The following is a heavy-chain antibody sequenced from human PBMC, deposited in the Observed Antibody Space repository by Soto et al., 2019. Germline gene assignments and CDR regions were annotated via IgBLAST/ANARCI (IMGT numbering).Heavy chain of an antibody. CDR2: ISSSSSYI. J-gene: IGHJ6*03. V-gene: IGHV3-21*01. D-gene: IGHD3-16*01. Sequence: GGSLRLSCAASGFTFSSYSMNWVRQAPGKGLEWVSSISSSSSYIYYADSVKGRFTISRDNAKNSLYLQMNSLRAEDTAVYYCARDWGRYYYMDVWGKGTTVTVSS. CDR1: GFTFSSYS. CDR3: ARDWGRYYYMDV.